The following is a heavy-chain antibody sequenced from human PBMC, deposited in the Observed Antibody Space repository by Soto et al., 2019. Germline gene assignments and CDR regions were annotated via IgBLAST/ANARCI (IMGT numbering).Heavy chain of an antibody. CDR1: GGSISSGGYS. D-gene: IGHD5-18*01. CDR2: IYHSGST. Sequence: SETLSLTCAVSGGSISSGGYSWSWTRQPPGKGLEWIGYIYHSGSTYYNPSLKSRVTISVDRSKNQFSLKLSSVTAADTAVYYCARSGYSYGPNPLLYWGQGTLVTVSS. CDR3: ARSGYSYGPNPLLY. V-gene: IGHV4-30-2*01. J-gene: IGHJ4*02.